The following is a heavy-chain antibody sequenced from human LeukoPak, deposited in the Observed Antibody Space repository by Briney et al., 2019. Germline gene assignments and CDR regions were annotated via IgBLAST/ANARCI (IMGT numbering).Heavy chain of an antibody. CDR1: GFTFSNYS. CDR2: IRSSSSTI. Sequence: GGSLRLSCEASGFTFSNYSMNWVRQAPGKGLEWVSYIRSSSSTIYYADSVKGRFTVSRDNAKNSLYLQMNSLRAEDTAVYYCARDGAVLRYFDWLPPVGNFDYWGRGTLVTVSS. V-gene: IGHV3-48*01. CDR3: ARDGAVLRYFDWLPPVGNFDY. D-gene: IGHD3-9*01. J-gene: IGHJ4*02.